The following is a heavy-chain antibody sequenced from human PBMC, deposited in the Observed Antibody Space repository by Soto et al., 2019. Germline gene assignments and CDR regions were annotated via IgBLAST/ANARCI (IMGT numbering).Heavy chain of an antibody. CDR3: TTTAVAGTYYCYGMDV. CDR1: GCRFSNAW. D-gene: IGHD6-19*01. CDR2: IKSKTDGGTT. J-gene: IGHJ6*02. V-gene: IGHV3-15*01. Sequence: GGSLRLSCAVTGCRFSNAWIYWVRHAPGKGLEWVGRIKSKTDGGTTDYAAPVKGRFTISRDDSKNTLYLQMNSLKTEDTAVYYCTTTAVAGTYYCYGMDVWGQGTTVTVSS.